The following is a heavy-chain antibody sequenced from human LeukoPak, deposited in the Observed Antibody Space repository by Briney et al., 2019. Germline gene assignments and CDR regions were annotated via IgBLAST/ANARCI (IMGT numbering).Heavy chain of an antibody. CDR2: IYHSGST. J-gene: IGHJ5*02. CDR3: ARGSTTGTTSYFDP. D-gene: IGHD1-1*01. V-gene: IGHV4-39*02. CDR1: GGSISSSSYY. Sequence: SETLSLTCTVPGGSISSSSYYWGWIRQPPGKGLEWIGSIYHSGSTYYNLFFKSRVTISLNTSKNYFSLKLNSVTAADTAVYYCARGSTTGTTSYFDPWGQGTLVTVSS.